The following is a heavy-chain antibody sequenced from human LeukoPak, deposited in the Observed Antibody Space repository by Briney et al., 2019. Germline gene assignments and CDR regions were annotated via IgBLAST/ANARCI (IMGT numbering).Heavy chain of an antibody. J-gene: IGHJ4*02. V-gene: IGHV3-23*01. CDR1: GFTFSGYA. Sequence: PGGSLRLSCAASGFTFSGYAMSWVRQAPGKGLEWVSGISGSGGSTYYADSVKGRFTISRDNSKNTLYLQMNSLRVEDTGVYYCAKDPCLRVRGVIRPSHFDYWGQGTLVTVSS. CDR3: AKDPCLRVRGVIRPSHFDY. CDR2: ISGSGGST. D-gene: IGHD3-10*01.